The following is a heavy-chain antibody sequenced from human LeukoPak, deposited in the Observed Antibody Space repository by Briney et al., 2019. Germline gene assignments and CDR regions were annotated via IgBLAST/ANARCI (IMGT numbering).Heavy chain of an antibody. CDR2: IYYSGST. CDR1: GGSISSYY. V-gene: IGHV4-59*08. D-gene: IGHD5-18*01. Sequence: PSETLSLTCTVSGGSISSYYWSWIRQPPGKGLEWIGYIYYSGSTNYNPSLKSRVTISVDTSKNQFSLKLSSVTAADTAVYYCARLWDRNGYLYFDYWGQGTLVTVSS. CDR3: ARLWDRNGYLYFDY. J-gene: IGHJ4*02.